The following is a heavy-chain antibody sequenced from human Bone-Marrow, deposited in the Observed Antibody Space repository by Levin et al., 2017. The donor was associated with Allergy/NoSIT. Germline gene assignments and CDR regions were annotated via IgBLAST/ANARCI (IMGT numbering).Heavy chain of an antibody. Sequence: GGSLRLSCAASGFTFSNYGISWVRQAPGKGPEWVSAISGGDESTYYAESVKGRFTISRDNSKNRLYLQMDSLRAEDTAVYYCAKCGGGSCYNPFDIWGQGTMVIVSS. CDR3: AKCGGGSCYNPFDI. V-gene: IGHV3-23*01. CDR1: GFTFSNYG. CDR2: ISGGDEST. D-gene: IGHD2-15*01. J-gene: IGHJ3*02.